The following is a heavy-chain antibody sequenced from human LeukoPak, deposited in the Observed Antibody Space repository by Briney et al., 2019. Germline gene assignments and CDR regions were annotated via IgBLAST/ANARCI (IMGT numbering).Heavy chain of an antibody. CDR3: ASDIDDQNILPPLFQY. D-gene: IGHD5-12*01. V-gene: IGHV3-23*01. J-gene: IGHJ1*01. CDR2: ISGSGGPT. CDR1: GFTFSSYA. Sequence: GGSLRLSCAASGFTFSSYAMSWVRQAPGKGLEWDSGISGSGGPTHYADSVKGRFTISRDNSKNTLYLQMNTLRAEDTAVYYCASDIDDQNILPPLFQYWGQGTLVTVSS.